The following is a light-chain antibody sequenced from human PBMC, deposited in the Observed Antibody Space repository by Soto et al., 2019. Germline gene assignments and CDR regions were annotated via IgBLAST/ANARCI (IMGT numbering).Light chain of an antibody. J-gene: IGLJ1*01. V-gene: IGLV1-47*01. CDR3: ATWDDSLNGFYV. CDR1: TSNIGSNY. Sequence: QSVLTQPPSASGTPGQGVTISCSGSTSNIGSNYVYWYQQLPGTAPKLLIYRNNQRPSGVPDRFSGSKSGTSASLAISGLRSYDEADYFCATWDDSLNGFYVFGPGTKLTVL. CDR2: RNN.